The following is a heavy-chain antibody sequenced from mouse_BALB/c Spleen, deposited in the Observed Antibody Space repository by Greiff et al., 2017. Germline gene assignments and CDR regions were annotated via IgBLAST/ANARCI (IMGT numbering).Heavy chain of an antibody. CDR3: GTGYCSMDD. Sequence: VHLQQSGAELVRPGALVKLSCKASGFNIKDYYMHWVKQRPEQGLEWIGCIDPGNGNTIYDPKFQGKASITADTSTNTAYLQLSSLTSEDTAVYYCGTGYCSMDDWGQGTSVTVSS. D-gene: IGHD4-1*01. V-gene: IGHV14-1*02. CDR2: IDPGNGNT. J-gene: IGHJ4*01. CDR1: GFNIKDYY.